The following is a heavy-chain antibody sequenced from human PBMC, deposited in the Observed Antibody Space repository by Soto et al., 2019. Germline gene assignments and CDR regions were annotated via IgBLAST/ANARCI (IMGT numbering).Heavy chain of an antibody. CDR3: ARDANPAHDYGDYGDYYYYGMDV. D-gene: IGHD4-17*01. Sequence: SETLSLTCAVSGGSISSSNWWSWVRQPPGKGLEWIGEIYHSGSTNYNPSLKSRVTISVDKSKNQFSLKLSSVTAADTAVYYCARDANPAHDYGDYGDYYYYGMDVWGQGTTVTVSS. CDR2: IYHSGST. V-gene: IGHV4-4*02. CDR1: GGSISSSNW. J-gene: IGHJ6*02.